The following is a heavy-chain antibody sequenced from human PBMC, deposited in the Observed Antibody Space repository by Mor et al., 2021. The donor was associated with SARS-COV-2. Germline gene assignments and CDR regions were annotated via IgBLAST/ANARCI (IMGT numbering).Heavy chain of an antibody. V-gene: IGHV4-31*02. J-gene: IGHJ6*01. D-gene: IGHD2-21*02. CDR2: IYYTGRT. Sequence: SWIRQHPGKGLEWIGYIYYTGRTYYSPSLKSRVTISVDTSKNQFSLKLTSVTAADTAVYYCARDNCGGDCYPPNYYTMVWTSG. CDR3: ARDNCGGDCYPPNYYTMVWTS.